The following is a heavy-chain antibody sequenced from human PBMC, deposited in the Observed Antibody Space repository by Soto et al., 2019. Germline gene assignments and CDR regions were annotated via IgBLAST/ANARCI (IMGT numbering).Heavy chain of an antibody. CDR2: IYTSGST. CDR1: CGSISSYY. D-gene: IGHD3-10*01. CDR3: ARDRVRGVSLDNWFDP. Sequence: SETLSLTCTVSCGSISSYYWSWIRQPAGKGLEWIGRIYTSGSTNYNPSLKSRVTMSVDTSKNQFSLKLSSVTAADTAVYYCARDRVRGVSLDNWFDPWGQGTLVTVSS. J-gene: IGHJ5*02. V-gene: IGHV4-4*07.